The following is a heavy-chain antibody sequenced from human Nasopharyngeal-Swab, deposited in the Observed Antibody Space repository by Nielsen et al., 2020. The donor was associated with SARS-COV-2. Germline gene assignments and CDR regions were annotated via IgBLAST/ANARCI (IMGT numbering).Heavy chain of an antibody. V-gene: IGHV4-34*01. D-gene: IGHD2-15*01. CDR3: ARGPLPRYCSGGSCYSRYYYYMDV. CDR1: GGSFSGYS. CDR2: INHSGST. Sequence: ETLSLTCAVYGGSFSGYSWSWIRQPPGKGLEWIGEINHSGSTNYNPSLKSRVTISVGTSKNQFSLKLSSVTAADTAVYYCARGPLPRYCSGGSCYSRYYYYMDVWGKGTTVTVSS. J-gene: IGHJ6*03.